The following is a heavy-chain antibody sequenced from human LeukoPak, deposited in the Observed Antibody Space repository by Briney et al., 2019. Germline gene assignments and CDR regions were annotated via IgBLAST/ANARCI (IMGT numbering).Heavy chain of an antibody. CDR2: VSSSGSTI. V-gene: IGHV3-48*03. J-gene: IGHJ4*02. CDR3: ARVRITISSRRGFDY. CDR1: GFTFSSYE. D-gene: IGHD3-9*01. Sequence: GESLRLSCAASGFTFSSYEMNWVLQAPGKGLEWVSYVSSSGSTIYYADPVKGRFTISRDNAKNSLYLQMNSLRAEDTAVYYCARVRITISSRRGFDYWGQGTLVTVSS.